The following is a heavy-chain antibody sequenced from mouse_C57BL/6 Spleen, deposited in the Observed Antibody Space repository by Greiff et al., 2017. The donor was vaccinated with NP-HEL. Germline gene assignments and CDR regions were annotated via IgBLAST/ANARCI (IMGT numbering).Heavy chain of an antibody. V-gene: IGHV5-9-1*02. J-gene: IGHJ3*01. CDR3: TSSIRYGCSQFAY. CDR2: ISSGGDYI. D-gene: IGHD1-1*01. CDR1: GFTFSSYA. Sequence: EVKLMESGEGLVKPGGSLKLSCAASGFTFSSYAMSWVRQTPEKRLEWVAYISSGGDYIYYADTVKGRFTLSRDNARNTPYLQMSSLKSEDTSMYYCTSSIRYGCSQFAYWGQGTLVTVSA.